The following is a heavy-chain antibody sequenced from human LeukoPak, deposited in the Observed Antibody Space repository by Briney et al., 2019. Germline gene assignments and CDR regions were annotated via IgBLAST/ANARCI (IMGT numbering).Heavy chain of an antibody. CDR2: IYPGDSDT. Sequence: GESLKISCKGSGYSFTSYWIGWVRQMPGRGLEWMGIIYPGDSDTRYSPSFQGQVTISADKSISTAYLQWSSLKASDTAMYYCARLRYCSSTSCYGEFDIWGQGTMVTVSS. J-gene: IGHJ3*02. V-gene: IGHV5-51*01. CDR3: ARLRYCSSTSCYGEFDI. CDR1: GYSFTSYW. D-gene: IGHD2-2*01.